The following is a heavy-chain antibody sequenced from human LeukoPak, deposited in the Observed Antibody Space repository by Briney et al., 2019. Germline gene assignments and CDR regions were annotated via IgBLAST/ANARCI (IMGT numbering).Heavy chain of an antibody. V-gene: IGHV4-59*01. CDR3: ARAGSIAAAVTGFWFDP. CDR1: GGFISSYY. Sequence: PSETLSLTCTVSGGFISSYYWSWIRQPPGKGLEWIGYIYYSGSTNYNPSLKSRVTISVDTSKNQFSLKLSSVTAADTAVYYCARAGSIAAAVTGFWFDPWGQGTLVTVSS. J-gene: IGHJ5*02. CDR2: IYYSGST. D-gene: IGHD6-13*01.